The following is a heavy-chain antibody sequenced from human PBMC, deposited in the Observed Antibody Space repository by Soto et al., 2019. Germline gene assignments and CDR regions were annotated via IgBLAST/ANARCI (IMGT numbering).Heavy chain of an antibody. J-gene: IGHJ4*02. CDR1: GGTFSSYA. CDR2: IIPIFGTA. V-gene: IGHV1-69*06. CDR3: ARCEYGDYYFDY. Sequence: SVKVSCKASGGTFSSYAISWVRQAPGQGLERMGGIIPIFGTANYAQKFQGRVTITADKSTSTAYMELSSLRSEDTAVYYCARCEYGDYYFDYWGQGTLVTVSS. D-gene: IGHD4-17*01.